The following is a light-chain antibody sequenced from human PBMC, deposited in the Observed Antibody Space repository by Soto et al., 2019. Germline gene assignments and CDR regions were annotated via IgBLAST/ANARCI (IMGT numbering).Light chain of an antibody. J-gene: IGLJ1*01. CDR2: EVS. CDR3: CSYAGSSTYV. CDR1: SSDVGSYNL. Sequence: SALARRASVSGSPGQSITISCTGTSSDVGSYNLVSWYQQHPGKAPKLMIYEVSKRPSGVSNRFSGSKSGNTASLTISGLQAEDEADYYCCSYAGSSTYVFGTGTKVTVL. V-gene: IGLV2-23*02.